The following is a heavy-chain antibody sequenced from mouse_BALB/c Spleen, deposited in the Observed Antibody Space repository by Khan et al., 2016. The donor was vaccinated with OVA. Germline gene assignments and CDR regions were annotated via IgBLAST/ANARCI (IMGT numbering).Heavy chain of an antibody. D-gene: IGHD1-2*01. J-gene: IGHJ3*01. V-gene: IGHV1-77*01. CDR1: GYTFSDYY. CDR3: ARRNYCGYTFAY. CDR2: ISPGSGDT. Sequence: QVQLQQSGAELARPGASVKLSCKASGYTFSDYYINWVKQRTGQGLEWIGEISPGSGDTYYHEKFKGQATLPADKSSSTASMQLSSLTSEAAAVYFCARRNYCGYTFAYWGQGTLVTVSA.